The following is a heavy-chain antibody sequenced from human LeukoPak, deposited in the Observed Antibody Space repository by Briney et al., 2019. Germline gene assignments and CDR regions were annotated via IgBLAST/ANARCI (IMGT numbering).Heavy chain of an antibody. CDR2: ITTKSGDT. CDR3: ARTGGYYDSSGYSYYFDY. D-gene: IGHD3-22*01. CDR1: GYTFTGYY. V-gene: IGHV1-2*02. J-gene: IGHJ4*02. Sequence: GASVKVSCKASGYTFTGYYMHWVRQAPGQGLEWMGWITTKSGDTNYAQNFQGRVTMTRDTSITTAYMELSRLRSDDTAVYYCARTGGYYDSSGYSYYFDYWGQGTLVTVSS.